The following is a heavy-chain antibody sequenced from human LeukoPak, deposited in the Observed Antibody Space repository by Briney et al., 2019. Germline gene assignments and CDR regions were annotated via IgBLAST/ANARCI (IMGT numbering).Heavy chain of an antibody. J-gene: IGHJ4*02. D-gene: IGHD1-1*01. CDR3: GSGTVLGY. V-gene: IGHV3-74*01. CDR1: GFTFSSYW. CDR2: INGDGSTT. Sequence: GGSLRLSCAASGFTFSSYWMHWVRQAPGKGLVWVSRINGDGSTTFYADSVKGRFTISRDNAKNTVYLQMNSLRVEDTAVYYCGSGTVLGYWGQGTLVTASS.